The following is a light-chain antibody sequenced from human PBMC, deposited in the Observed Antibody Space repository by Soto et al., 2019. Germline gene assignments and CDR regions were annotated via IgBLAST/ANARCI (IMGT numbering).Light chain of an antibody. CDR1: QSIGTY. CDR3: QQRFSTPPT. J-gene: IGKJ2*01. CDR2: VAS. V-gene: IGKV1-39*01. Sequence: DIQMTQSPSSLSASVGDKVAITCRASQSIGTYLHWYQQKVGKGPKLLIYVASTSEVGVPSRFSGRGSGTNFTLTRSSLQPEDSANYYFQQRFSTPPTFGQGTKLAI.